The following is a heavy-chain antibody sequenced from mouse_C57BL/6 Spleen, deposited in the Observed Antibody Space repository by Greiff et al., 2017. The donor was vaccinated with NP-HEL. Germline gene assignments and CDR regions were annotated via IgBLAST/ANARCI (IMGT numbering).Heavy chain of an antibody. CDR1: GFTFTDYY. CDR3: ARMGLLPSWFAY. Sequence: VQLQQSGAELVRPGASVKLSCKASGFTFTDYYINWVKQRPGQGLEWIARIYPGSGNIYYNEKFKGKATLTAEKSSSTAYMQLSSLTSEDSADYFGARMGLLPSWFAYWGQGTLVTVSS. D-gene: IGHD2-3*01. J-gene: IGHJ3*01. CDR2: IYPGSGNI. V-gene: IGHV1-76*01.